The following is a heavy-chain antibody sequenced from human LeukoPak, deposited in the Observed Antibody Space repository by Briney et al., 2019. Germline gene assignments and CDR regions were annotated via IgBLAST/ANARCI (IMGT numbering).Heavy chain of an antibody. CDR1: GGSFSGYY. D-gene: IGHD3-22*01. J-gene: IGHJ4*01. V-gene: IGHV4-34*01. CDR2: INHSGST. CDR3: ATYYDSIGYRFDY. Sequence: SETLSLTCAVYGGSFSGYYWSWIRRPPGKGLEWIGEINHSGSTNSNPSLKSRVTMSIDKSKNQYSLKLTSVTAADTAVYYCATYYDSIGYRFDYWGQGTLVTVSS.